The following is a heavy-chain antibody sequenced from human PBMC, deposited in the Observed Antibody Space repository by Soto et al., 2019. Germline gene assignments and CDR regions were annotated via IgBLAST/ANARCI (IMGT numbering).Heavy chain of an antibody. CDR3: AKAGIAESVVGG. CDR2: ISYDGSNK. J-gene: IGHJ6*02. CDR1: GFTFSSYG. V-gene: IGHV3-30*18. Sequence: QVQLVESGGGVVQPGRSLRLSCAASGFTFSSYGMHWVRQAPGKGLEWVAVISYDGSNKYYADSVKGRFTISRDNSKNTLYLQRNSLRAEDTAVYYGAKAGIAESVVGGWGQGTAVIVSS. D-gene: IGHD6-13*01.